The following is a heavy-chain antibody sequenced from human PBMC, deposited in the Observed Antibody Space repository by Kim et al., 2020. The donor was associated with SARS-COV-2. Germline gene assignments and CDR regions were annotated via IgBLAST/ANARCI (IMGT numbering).Heavy chain of an antibody. CDR3: ARHIWFGEYRRYYFDY. V-gene: IGHV3-53*01. D-gene: IGHD3-10*01. Sequence: SVKGRFTNSRDKSKNTLYLQMNSLRAADTAVYYCARHIWFGEYRRYYFDYWGQGTLVTVSS. J-gene: IGHJ4*02.